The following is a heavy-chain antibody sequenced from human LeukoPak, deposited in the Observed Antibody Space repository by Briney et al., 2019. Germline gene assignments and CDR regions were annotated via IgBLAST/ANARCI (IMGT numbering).Heavy chain of an antibody. J-gene: IGHJ4*02. CDR3: ARASPRSTYNWNVPGY. D-gene: IGHD1-1*01. Sequence: ASVKVSCKASGYSFTGFFIHWVRQAPGQGLEWMGWINPNSGGTNYAQKFQGRVTMTRDTSISTAYMEPSRLRSDDTAVYYCARASPRSTYNWNVPGYWGQGTLVTVSS. V-gene: IGHV1-2*02. CDR2: INPNSGGT. CDR1: GYSFTGFF.